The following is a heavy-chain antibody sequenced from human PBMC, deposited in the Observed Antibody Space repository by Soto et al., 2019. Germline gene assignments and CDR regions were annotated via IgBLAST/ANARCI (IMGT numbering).Heavy chain of an antibody. CDR3: ARGGAWTPEGLGY. CDR1: GFTFSSFA. CDR2: TSSDVVNY. V-gene: IGHV3-30-3*01. D-gene: IGHD2-15*01. Sequence: QVQLVESGGGVVQPGRSLRLSCAASGFTFSSFAMHWVRQAPGKGVEWLAVTSSDVVNYYYAESVKGRFTISRDNSKNTLYLQMNSLRNEDTAVYYCARGGAWTPEGLGYWGQGTLVTVSS. J-gene: IGHJ4*02.